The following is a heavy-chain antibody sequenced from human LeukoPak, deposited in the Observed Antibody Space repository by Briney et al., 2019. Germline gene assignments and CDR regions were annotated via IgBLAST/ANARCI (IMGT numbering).Heavy chain of an antibody. V-gene: IGHV3-74*01. D-gene: IGHD6-19*01. CDR3: RAGIAVAGGDY. CDR1: GFTFSSST. CDR2: INSDGSST. Sequence: RSGGSLRLSCAASGFTFSSSTMSWVRQAPGKGLVWVSRINSDGSSTSYADSVKGRFTISRDNAKNTLYLQMNSLRAEDTAVYYCRAGIAVAGGDYWGQGTLVTVSS. J-gene: IGHJ4*02.